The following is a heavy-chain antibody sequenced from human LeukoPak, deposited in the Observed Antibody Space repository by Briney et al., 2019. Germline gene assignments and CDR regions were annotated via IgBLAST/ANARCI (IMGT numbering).Heavy chain of an antibody. CDR1: GYSFTTYW. J-gene: IGHJ5*02. D-gene: IGHD2-2*01. CDR2: IYPGDSDT. CDR3: ARLQEDIVVVPAAIPYNWFDP. Sequence: GESLKISCKGSGYSFTTYWIGWVRQMPGKGLEWMGIIYPGDSDTRYSPSFQGQVTISADRSISTAYLQWRSLKASDTAIYYCARLQEDIVVVPAAIPYNWFDPWGRGSLVTVSS. V-gene: IGHV5-51*01.